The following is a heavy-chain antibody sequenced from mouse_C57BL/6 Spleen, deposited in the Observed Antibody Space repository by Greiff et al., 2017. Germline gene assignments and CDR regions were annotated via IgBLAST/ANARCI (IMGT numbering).Heavy chain of an antibody. V-gene: IGHV5-9-1*02. D-gene: IGHD1-1*01. CDR1: GFTFSSYA. Sequence: EVKLVESGEGLVKPGGSLKLSCAASGFTFSSYAMSWVRQTPEKRLEWVAYISSGGDYIYYADTVKGRFTISRDNARNTLYLQMSSLKSEDTAMYYCTRDRDYGSGFDYWGQGTTLTVSS. CDR3: TRDRDYGSGFDY. J-gene: IGHJ2*01. CDR2: ISSGGDYI.